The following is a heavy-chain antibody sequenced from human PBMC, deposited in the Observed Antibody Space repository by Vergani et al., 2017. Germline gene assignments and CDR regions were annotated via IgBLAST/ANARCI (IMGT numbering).Heavy chain of an antibody. V-gene: IGHV1-2*02. CDR1: GYTFTGYY. J-gene: IGHJ5*02. Sequence: QVQLVQSGAEVKKPGASVKVSCKASGYTFTGYYMHWVRQAPGQGLEWMGWINPNSGGTNYAQKFQGRVTMTRDTAISTAYMELSRLRSDDTAVYYCARDFYYGSGSHNWFDPGGQGTLVTVSS. CDR2: INPNSGGT. D-gene: IGHD3-10*01. CDR3: ARDFYYGSGSHNWFDP.